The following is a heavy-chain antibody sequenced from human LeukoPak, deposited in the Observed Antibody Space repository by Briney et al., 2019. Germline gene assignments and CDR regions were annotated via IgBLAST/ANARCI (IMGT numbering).Heavy chain of an antibody. J-gene: IGHJ3*02. CDR3: AKNRLSAYDAFDI. V-gene: IGHV3-48*01. CDR1: GFTFSSYS. CDR2: ISSSSSTI. D-gene: IGHD1-14*01. Sequence: GGSLRLSCAASGFTFSSYSMNWVRQAPGKGLEWVSYISSSSSTIYYADSVKGRFTISRDNSKNTLYLQMNSLRAEDTAVYYCAKNRLSAYDAFDIWGQGTMVTVSS.